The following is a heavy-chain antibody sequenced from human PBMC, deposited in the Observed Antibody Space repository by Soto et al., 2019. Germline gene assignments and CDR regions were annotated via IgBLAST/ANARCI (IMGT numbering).Heavy chain of an antibody. CDR1: GFTFNKYG. D-gene: IGHD3-22*01. V-gene: IGHV3-30*18. J-gene: IGHJ3*02. CDR2: ISYDGSHK. CDR3: AKNGGPTTMTYAFDI. Sequence: LRLSCAASGFTFNKYGIHWVRQTPGEGLEWVATISYDGSHKNYAESVKGRFTISRDNTRNTLYLQMNSLRAEDTAVYYCAKNGGPTTMTYAFDIWGQGTMVTVSS.